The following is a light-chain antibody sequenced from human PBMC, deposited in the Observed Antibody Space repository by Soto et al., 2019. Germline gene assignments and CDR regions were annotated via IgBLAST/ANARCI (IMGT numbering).Light chain of an antibody. CDR3: QQYGTSPRT. V-gene: IGKV3-20*01. CDR1: QNILSN. CDR2: GGA. Sequence: EIVMTQSPATLSVSPGERATLSCRASQNILSNLAWYQQKPGQAPRLLIYGGAIRPTGIPDRFSGSGSGTDFTLTITRLEPEDFAVYYCQQYGTSPRTFGQGTKVDIK. J-gene: IGKJ1*01.